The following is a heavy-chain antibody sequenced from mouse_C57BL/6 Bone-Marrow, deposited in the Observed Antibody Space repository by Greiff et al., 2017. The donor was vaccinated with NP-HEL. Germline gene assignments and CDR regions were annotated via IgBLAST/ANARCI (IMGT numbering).Heavy chain of an antibody. D-gene: IGHD1-1*01. J-gene: IGHJ4*01. Sequence: EVQLQQSGPELVKPGASVKISCKASGYTFTDYYMNWVQQSHGKSLEWIGDINPNNGGTSYNQKFKGKATLTVDKSSSTAYMELRSLTSEDSAVYYCARREDYYGSSPFAMDYWGQGTSVTVSS. CDR2: INPNNGGT. CDR1: GYTFTDYY. V-gene: IGHV1-26*01. CDR3: ARREDYYGSSPFAMDY.